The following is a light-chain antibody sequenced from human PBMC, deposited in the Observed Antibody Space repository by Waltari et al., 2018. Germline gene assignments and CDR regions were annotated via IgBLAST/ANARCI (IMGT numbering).Light chain of an antibody. CDR3: LMYMGSGIWV. CDR1: SGSVSSTSY. Sequence: QTVVTQEPSLSVSPGGTVKLTCALSSGSVSSTSYASWYKQSPGQTPRTLVYKGNIRSSGVPDRFSGSILGNKAVLTITGAQADDESDYYCLMYMGSGIWVFGGGTKLTVL. V-gene: IGLV8-61*01. J-gene: IGLJ2*01. CDR2: KGN.